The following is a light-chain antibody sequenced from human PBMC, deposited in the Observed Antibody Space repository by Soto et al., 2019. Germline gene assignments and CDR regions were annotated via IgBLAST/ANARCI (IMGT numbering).Light chain of an antibody. CDR1: QGISNY. Sequence: DIQMTQSPSSLSASVGDRVTITCWASQGISNYLAWYQQKPGKVPKLLIYAASILQSGVSSRFSGSGSGTDFTLIISSLQPEDVATYYCQKCNSAPRTFGQGTKVEIK. J-gene: IGKJ1*01. CDR2: AAS. CDR3: QKCNSAPRT. V-gene: IGKV1-27*01.